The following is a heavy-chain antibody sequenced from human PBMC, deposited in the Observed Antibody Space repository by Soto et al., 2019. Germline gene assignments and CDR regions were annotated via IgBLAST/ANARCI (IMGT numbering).Heavy chain of an antibody. Sequence: SETLSLTCTVSGGSISSGNYYWSWIHQHPGKGLEWIGYIFYSGSTYYNPSLQSRVTISVDTSKNQFSLKLSSVTAADTAVYYCARGGSGDIVVVAAIDYWGQGTLVTVSS. V-gene: IGHV4-31*03. CDR3: ARGGSGDIVVVAAIDY. D-gene: IGHD2-15*01. CDR1: GGSISSGNYY. CDR2: IFYSGST. J-gene: IGHJ4*02.